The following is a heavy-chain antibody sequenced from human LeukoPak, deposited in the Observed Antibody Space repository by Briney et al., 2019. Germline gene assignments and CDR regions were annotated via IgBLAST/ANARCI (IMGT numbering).Heavy chain of an antibody. CDR3: AKDSSSSWYRDFDY. CDR1: GFTFYDYA. D-gene: IGHD6-13*01. Sequence: GGSLRLSCAASGFTFYDYAMHWVRQAPGKGLEWVSGISWNSGSIGYAVSVKGRFTISRDNAKNSLYLQMNSLRAEDTAFYYCAKDSSSSWYRDFDYWGQGTLVTVSS. J-gene: IGHJ4*02. V-gene: IGHV3-9*01. CDR2: ISWNSGSI.